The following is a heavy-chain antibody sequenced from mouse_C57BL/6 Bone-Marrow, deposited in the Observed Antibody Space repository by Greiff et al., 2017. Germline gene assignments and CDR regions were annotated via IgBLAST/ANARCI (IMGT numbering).Heavy chain of an antibody. CDR2: INPNNGGT. Sequence: EVQLQQSGPELVKPGASVKISCKASGYTFTDYNMDWVKQSPGQSLEWIGEINPNNGGTIYNQKFKGKATLTVDKSSSTAYMKLRSLTSEDTADYYCAILYAPAWLAYGGQGTLVTVSA. CDR3: AILYAPAWLAY. J-gene: IGHJ3*01. V-gene: IGHV1-18*01. CDR1: GYTFTDYN. D-gene: IGHD1-1*01.